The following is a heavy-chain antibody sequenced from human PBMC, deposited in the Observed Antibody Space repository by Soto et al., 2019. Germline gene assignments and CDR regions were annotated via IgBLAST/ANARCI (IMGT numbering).Heavy chain of an antibody. CDR3: AKVDHYSSSRGPPLYYYYYGMDV. CDR2: INNDGSST. CDR1: GFIFRTYW. J-gene: IGHJ6*02. D-gene: IGHD6-6*01. V-gene: IGHV3-74*01. Sequence: PGGSLRLSCAASGFIFRTYWMQWVRQVPGKDLVWVSRINNDGSSTDYADSVKGRFTISRDNSKNTLYLQMNSLRAEDTAVYYCAKVDHYSSSRGPPLYYYYYGMDVWGQGTTVTVSS.